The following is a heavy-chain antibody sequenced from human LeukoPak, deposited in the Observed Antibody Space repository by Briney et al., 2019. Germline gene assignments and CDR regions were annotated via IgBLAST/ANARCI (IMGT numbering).Heavy chain of an antibody. D-gene: IGHD3-22*01. V-gene: IGHV3-20*04. Sequence: GGSLRLSCAISGFNFSNSWMSWVRQAPGKGLEWVSGINWNGGSTGYADSVKGRFTISRDSAKNSLFLQMNSLRAEDTALYYCARRLYYYDSRGYQYYFDYWGQGTLVTVSS. J-gene: IGHJ4*02. CDR2: INWNGGST. CDR3: ARRLYYYDSRGYQYYFDY. CDR1: GFNFSNSW.